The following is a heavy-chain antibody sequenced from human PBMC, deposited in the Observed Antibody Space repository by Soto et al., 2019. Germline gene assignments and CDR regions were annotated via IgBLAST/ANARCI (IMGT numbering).Heavy chain of an antibody. CDR3: ARRDSTGTTTYFDS. Sequence: QITLKEAGPTLVKPTETLTLTCTFSGFSFTTTRMGVGWTRQPPGKALEWLAIIFWDGESRYNPLLRRRLTLTEYTSKNQVVHTMNNMDPKDTATYYCARRDSTGTTTYFDSWGQGIPVTVAS. CDR2: IFWDGES. V-gene: IGHV2-5*02. CDR1: GFSFTTTRMG. J-gene: IGHJ4*02. D-gene: IGHD1-1*01.